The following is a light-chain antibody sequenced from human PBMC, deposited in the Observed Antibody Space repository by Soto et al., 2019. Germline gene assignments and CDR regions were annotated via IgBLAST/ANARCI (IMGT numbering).Light chain of an antibody. CDR1: SSSIGAGYD. CDR3: QSYDSSVSDPYV. CDR2: ANK. Sequence: QSVLTQPPSVSGAPGQRVTISCTGSSSSIGAGYDVHWYQQLPGTAPKLLIFANKDRPAGVPDRFSGSQSGTSASLAITGLQAEDEAYYYCQSYDSSVSDPYVFGPGTKVTVL. V-gene: IGLV1-40*01. J-gene: IGLJ1*01.